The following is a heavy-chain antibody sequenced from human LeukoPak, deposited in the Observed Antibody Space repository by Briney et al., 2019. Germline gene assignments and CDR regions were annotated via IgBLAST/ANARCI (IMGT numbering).Heavy chain of an antibody. D-gene: IGHD3-9*01. CDR1: KFTFSTSA. J-gene: IGHJ4*02. CDR2: ISGSGANT. CDR3: AKESQTYYDIMTGYPNYYFDY. Sequence: GGSLRLSCAASKFTFSTSAMSWVRQAPGKGLEWVSAISGSGANTYYVDSVKGRFTISRDNSKNTLYLKMSSLRSDDTAVYYCAKESQTYYDIMTGYPNYYFDYWGQGTLVTVSS. V-gene: IGHV3-23*01.